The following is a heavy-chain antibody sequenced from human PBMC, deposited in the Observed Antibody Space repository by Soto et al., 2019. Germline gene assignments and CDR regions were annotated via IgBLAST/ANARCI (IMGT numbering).Heavy chain of an antibody. CDR1: GFTFCRYA. D-gene: IGHD6-19*01. V-gene: IGHV3-23*01. J-gene: IGHJ4*02. Sequence: EVQLLESGGGLVQPGGSLRTSCSASGFTFCRYAMTLVPPAPGEGLEWVSTIYRGGDSTYYRDSVKGRFTISRDNSKNTVYLQMNSLRAEDTAGYYCAKTDKFNPQSSGWANRFDYWGQGTLVTVSS. CDR3: AKTDKFNPQSSGWANRFDY. CDR2: IYRGGDST.